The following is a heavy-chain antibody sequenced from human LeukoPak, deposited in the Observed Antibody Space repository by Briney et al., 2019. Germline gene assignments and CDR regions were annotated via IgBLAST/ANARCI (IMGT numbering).Heavy chain of an antibody. CDR2: ISWNSGSI. J-gene: IGHJ4*02. Sequence: PGGSLRLSCAASGFTFDDYAMHWVRQAPGKGLEWVSGISWNSGSIGYADSVKGRFTISRDNAKNSLYLQMNSLRAEDTAFYYCAKDSIAAAAFNYFDYWGRGTLVTVSS. CDR3: AKDSIAAAAFNYFDY. D-gene: IGHD6-13*01. CDR1: GFTFDDYA. V-gene: IGHV3-9*01.